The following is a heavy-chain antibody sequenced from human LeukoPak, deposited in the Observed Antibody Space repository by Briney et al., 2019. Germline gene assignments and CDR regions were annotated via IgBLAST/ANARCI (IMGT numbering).Heavy chain of an antibody. CDR1: GYTFNTYD. D-gene: IGHD3-10*01. V-gene: IGHV1-8*01. CDR2: MNPNSGNT. CDR3: ARANYYGSGRKDLDY. Sequence: ASVKVSCKASGYTFNTYDIHWVRQATGQGLAWMGWMNPNSGNTGYPQKLQGRVTMTRNTSMSTAYMELNSLRSEDTAVYYCARANYYGSGRKDLDYWGQGTLVTVSS. J-gene: IGHJ4*02.